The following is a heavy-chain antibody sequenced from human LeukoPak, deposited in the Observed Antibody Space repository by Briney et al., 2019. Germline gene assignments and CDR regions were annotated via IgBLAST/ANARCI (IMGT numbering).Heavy chain of an antibody. Sequence: GGSLRLSCAASGFTFSSYWMTWVRQAPGKGLEWVANIKQDGNDKYYVDSVKGRFTISRDNAKNSLYLQMNSLRDEDTAVYYCARAEEQRWGYVDYWGQGTLVTVSS. CDR3: ARAEEQRWGYVDY. CDR1: GFTFSSYW. J-gene: IGHJ4*02. V-gene: IGHV3-7*04. CDR2: IKQDGNDK. D-gene: IGHD5-24*01.